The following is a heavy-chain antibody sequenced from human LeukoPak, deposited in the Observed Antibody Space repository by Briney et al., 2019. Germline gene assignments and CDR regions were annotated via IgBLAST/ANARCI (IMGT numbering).Heavy chain of an antibody. V-gene: IGHV3-30-3*01. J-gene: IGHJ4*02. CDR3: ARPGSYSGGFDY. CDR1: GFTFSSYS. D-gene: IGHD3-10*01. CDR2: ISYDGTNK. Sequence: GGSLRLSCAASGFTFSSYSMHWVRQAPGKGLEWVAVISYDGTNKYYADSVKGRFTISRDNAKNSLYLQMNSLRAEDTAVYYCARPGSYSGGFDYWGQGTLVTVSS.